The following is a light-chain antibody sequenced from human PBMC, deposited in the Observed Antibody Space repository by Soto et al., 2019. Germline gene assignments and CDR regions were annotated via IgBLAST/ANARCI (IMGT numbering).Light chain of an antibody. CDR1: NSNIGNTY. Sequence: SVLTQPPSVSAAPGQKVTISCSGSNSNIGNTYVSWYQQLPGTAPKLLIYENDKRPSGIPARFSGSKSGTSATLAITGLQTGDEADYYCGTWDSSLSAGVFGGGTKVTVL. J-gene: IGLJ3*02. CDR3: GTWDSSLSAGV. V-gene: IGLV1-51*02. CDR2: END.